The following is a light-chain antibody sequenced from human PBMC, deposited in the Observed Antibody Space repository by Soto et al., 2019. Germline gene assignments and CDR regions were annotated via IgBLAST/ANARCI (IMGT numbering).Light chain of an antibody. CDR2: GAY. V-gene: IGKV1-39*01. CDR3: QQSSITPYT. Sequence: DIQMTQSPSSLSASVGDRGTITCRASQSISRYLNWYQQKPGKAPKLLIQGAYPLQSGAPSRFSGHGSGTNFPLTISSLQPEDSATYYCQQSSITPYTFGQGTRLEIK. J-gene: IGKJ5*01. CDR1: QSISRY.